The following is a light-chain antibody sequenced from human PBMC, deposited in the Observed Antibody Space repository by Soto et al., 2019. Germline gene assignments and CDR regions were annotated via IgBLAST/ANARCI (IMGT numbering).Light chain of an antibody. J-gene: IGKJ2*01. CDR3: QQRSDWPPA. CDR1: QSVSVF. CDR2: DAS. V-gene: IGKV3-11*01. Sequence: EIVLTQSPPTLSLSPGEGATLSCRASQSVSVFLNLYQQKPGQAPILLIYDASNRATGIPARFRGSGSGTDFTLTIDSLEPEDFAIYYCQQRSDWPPAFGQGTKLEIK.